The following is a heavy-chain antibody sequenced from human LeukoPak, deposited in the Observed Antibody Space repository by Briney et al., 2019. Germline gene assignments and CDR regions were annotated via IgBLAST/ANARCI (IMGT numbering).Heavy chain of an antibody. CDR2: ISYDGSNK. Sequence: GRSLRLSCAASGFTFSSYGMHWVRQAPGKGLEWVAVISYDGSNKYYADSVKGRFTISRVNSKNTLYLQMNSLRAEDTAVYYCAKVLARENDILTGYPFDYWGQGTLVTVSS. CDR1: GFTFSSYG. D-gene: IGHD3-9*01. CDR3: AKVLARENDILTGYPFDY. J-gene: IGHJ4*02. V-gene: IGHV3-30*18.